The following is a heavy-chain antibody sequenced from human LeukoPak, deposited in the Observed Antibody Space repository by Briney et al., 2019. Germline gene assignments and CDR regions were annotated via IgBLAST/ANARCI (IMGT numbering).Heavy chain of an antibody. Sequence: GASVKVSCKASGYTFTSYYMHWVRQSPGQGLEWMGIINPSGGSTSYAQKFQGRVTMTRDTSTSTVYMELSSLRSEDTAVYYCARDKTPTYYYDSSGYLFDYWGQGTLDTVSS. CDR2: INPSGGST. CDR1: GYTFTSYY. J-gene: IGHJ4*02. CDR3: ARDKTPTYYYDSSGYLFDY. V-gene: IGHV1-46*01. D-gene: IGHD3-22*01.